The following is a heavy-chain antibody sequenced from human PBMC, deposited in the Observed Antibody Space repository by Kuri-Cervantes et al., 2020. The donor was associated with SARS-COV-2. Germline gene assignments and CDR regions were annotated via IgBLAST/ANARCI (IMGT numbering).Heavy chain of an antibody. CDR3: ASFGSGWYDDAFDI. CDR2: ISSSSSYT. Sequence: GGSLRLSCAASGFTFSDYYMSWIRQAPGKGLEWVSYISSSSSYTNYADSVKGRFTISRDNVKNSLYLQMNSLRAEDTAVYYCASFGSGWYDDAFDIWGQGTMVTVSS. CDR1: GFTFSDYY. V-gene: IGHV3-11*03. D-gene: IGHD6-19*01. J-gene: IGHJ3*02.